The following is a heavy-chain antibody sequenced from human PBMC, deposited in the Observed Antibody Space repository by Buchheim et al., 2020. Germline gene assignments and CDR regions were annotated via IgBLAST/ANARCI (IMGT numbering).Heavy chain of an antibody. CDR2: ISYDGSNK. Sequence: QVQLVESGGGVVQPGRSLRLSCAASGFTFSSYAMHWVRQAPGKGLEWVAVISYDGSNKYYADSVKGRFTISRDNSKTTLYLQMNSLRAEDTAVYYCARRGSGWFLDYWGQGTL. CDR3: ARRGSGWFLDY. J-gene: IGHJ4*02. D-gene: IGHD6-19*01. V-gene: IGHV3-30*04. CDR1: GFTFSSYA.